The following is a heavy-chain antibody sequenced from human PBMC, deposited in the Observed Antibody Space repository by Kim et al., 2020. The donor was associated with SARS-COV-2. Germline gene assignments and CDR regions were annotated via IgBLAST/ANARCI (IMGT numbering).Heavy chain of an antibody. CDR2: IHHSGST. CDR1: GGSITNDDYY. Sequence: SETPSLTCTVSGGSITNDDYYWSWIRQPPGKGLEWIGYIHHSGSTYYNPSLRSRLTLSIDTSKKQFSLSLRSVTAADRAVYYCARKGDSGYDHNWFDPWG. V-gene: IGHV4-30-4*01. D-gene: IGHD5-12*01. J-gene: IGHJ5*02. CDR3: ARKGDSGYDHNWFDP.